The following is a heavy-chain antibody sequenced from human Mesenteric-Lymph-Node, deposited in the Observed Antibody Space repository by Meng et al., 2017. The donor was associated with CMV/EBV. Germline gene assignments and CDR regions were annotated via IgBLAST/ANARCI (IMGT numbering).Heavy chain of an antibody. CDR1: GFTFSSYW. CDR3: ARDSSWELDYFDY. V-gene: IGHV3-74*01. D-gene: IGHD1-26*01. J-gene: IGHJ4*02. CDR2: VDSDGSST. Sequence: GGSLRLSCAASGFTFSSYWMHWVRQVPGKGLVWVSRVDSDGSSTSYVDSVKGRFTISRDNAKNTLYLQMNSLRAEDTAVYYCARDSSWELDYFDYWGQGTLVTVSS.